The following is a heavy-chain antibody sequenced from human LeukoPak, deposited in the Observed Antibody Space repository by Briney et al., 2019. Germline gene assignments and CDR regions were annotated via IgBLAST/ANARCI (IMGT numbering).Heavy chain of an antibody. Sequence: GGSLRLSCAASGFTVSSNYMSWVRQAPGKGLEWVSVIYSGGSTYYADSVKGRFTISRDNSKNTLYLQMNSLRAEDTSVYYCASGSGSYRTPYYYMDVWGTGTTVTVSS. CDR2: IYSGGST. CDR1: GFTVSSNY. CDR3: ASGSGSYRTPYYYMDV. V-gene: IGHV3-53*01. J-gene: IGHJ6*03. D-gene: IGHD3-10*01.